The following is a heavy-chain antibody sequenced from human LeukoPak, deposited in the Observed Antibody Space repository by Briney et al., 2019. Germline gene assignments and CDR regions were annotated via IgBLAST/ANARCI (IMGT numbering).Heavy chain of an antibody. CDR3: IKDMGYCSGGSCYRWFDS. CDR2: ISTSSSII. CDR1: GFTFSSYS. Sequence: PGGSLRLSCAASGFTFSSYSMSWVRHAPGKGLEWVSYISTSSSIIYYADSVKGRFTISRDDAKNSVSLQMNSLRAEDTAVYYCIKDMGYCSGGSCYRWFDSWGQGTLVTVSS. D-gene: IGHD2-15*01. V-gene: IGHV3-48*01. J-gene: IGHJ5*01.